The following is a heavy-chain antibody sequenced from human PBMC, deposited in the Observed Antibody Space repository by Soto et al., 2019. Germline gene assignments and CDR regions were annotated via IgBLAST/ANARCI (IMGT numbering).Heavy chain of an antibody. CDR2: IYYSGST. Sequence: QVQLQESGPGLVKPSETLSLTCTVSGGSISSYYWSWIRQPPGKGLEWIGYIYYSGSTNYNPSLKSRVTISVDTSKNQFSLKLSSVTAADTAVYYCAREGSSWYYGMDVWGQGTTVTVSS. V-gene: IGHV4-59*01. CDR1: GGSISSYY. CDR3: AREGSSWYYGMDV. D-gene: IGHD6-13*01. J-gene: IGHJ6*02.